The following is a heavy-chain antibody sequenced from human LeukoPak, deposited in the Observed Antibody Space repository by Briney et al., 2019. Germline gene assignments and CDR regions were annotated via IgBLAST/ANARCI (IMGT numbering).Heavy chain of an antibody. Sequence: GGSLRLSCAASGFTFRSYSMNWVRQAPGKGLEWLSYISSSSSIIYYADSVKGRFTISRDNAKNSLYLQMNSLRDEDTAVYYCARDGDSSGYYAAFDIWGQGTMVTVSS. V-gene: IGHV3-48*02. CDR2: ISSSSSII. CDR1: GFTFRSYS. J-gene: IGHJ3*02. D-gene: IGHD3-22*01. CDR3: ARDGDSSGYYAAFDI.